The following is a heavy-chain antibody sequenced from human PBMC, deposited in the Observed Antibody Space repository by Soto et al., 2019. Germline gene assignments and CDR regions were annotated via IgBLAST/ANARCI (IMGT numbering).Heavy chain of an antibody. J-gene: IGHJ6*02. D-gene: IGHD5-12*01. CDR1: GYTFTGYY. CDR2: INPNSGGT. CDR3: ARDLSNIVSSYYYYGMDV. V-gene: IGHV1-2*04. Sequence: ASVKVSCRASGYTFTGYYMHWVRQAPGQGLEWMGWINPNSGGTNYAQKFQGWVTMTRDTSISTAYMELSRLRSDDTAVYYCARDLSNIVSSYYYYGMDVWGQGTTVTVSS.